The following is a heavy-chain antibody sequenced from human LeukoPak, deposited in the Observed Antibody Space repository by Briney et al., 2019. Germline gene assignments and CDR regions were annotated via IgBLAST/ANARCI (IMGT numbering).Heavy chain of an antibody. D-gene: IGHD3-10*01. Sequence: GGSLRLSCAASGFTFRSYAMSWVRQAPGKGLEWVSSISGSGGSTYYADSVKGRFTISRDNSKNTLYLQMNSLRAEDTAVYYCAKDWDYYGSGSYSDYWGQGTLVTVSS. CDR2: ISGSGGST. CDR1: GFTFRSYA. J-gene: IGHJ4*02. CDR3: AKDWDYYGSGSYSDY. V-gene: IGHV3-23*01.